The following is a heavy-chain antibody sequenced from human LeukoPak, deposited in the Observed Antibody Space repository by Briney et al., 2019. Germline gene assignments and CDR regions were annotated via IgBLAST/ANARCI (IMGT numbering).Heavy chain of an antibody. D-gene: IGHD6-13*01. CDR3: ARSRQQLGAFDI. J-gene: IGHJ3*02. CDR2: INPNSGGT. V-gene: IGHV1-2*06. Sequence: ASVKVSCKASGYIFTDYYMHWVRQAPGQELGWMGRINPNSGGTNYAQKFQGRVTMTRDTSISTAYMELSRLRSDDTAVYYCARSRQQLGAFDIWGQGTMVTVSS. CDR1: GYIFTDYY.